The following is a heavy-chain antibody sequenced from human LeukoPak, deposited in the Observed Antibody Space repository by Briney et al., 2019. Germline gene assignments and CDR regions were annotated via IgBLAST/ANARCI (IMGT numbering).Heavy chain of an antibody. CDR2: IYSGNNT. CDR1: GFSVSSNY. V-gene: IGHV3-66*01. J-gene: IGHJ4*02. D-gene: IGHD6-13*01. CDR3: ARCIAAAFFDS. Sequence: PGGSLRLSCAASGFSVSSNYMSWVRQAPGKGLELVSIIYSGNNTHCADSVKARFTLSRDTSKNTVYLQMNNLRAEDTAVYYCARCIAAAFFDSWGQGSLVTVSS.